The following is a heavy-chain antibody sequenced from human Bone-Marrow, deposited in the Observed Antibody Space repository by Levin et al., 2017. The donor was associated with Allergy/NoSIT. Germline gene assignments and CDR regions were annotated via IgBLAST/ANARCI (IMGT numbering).Heavy chain of an antibody. Sequence: PGESLKISCKASGYTFTFYFIHWVRQAPGQGLEWMGRISPTNGDTKYAQKFQDRVTMTRDTSISTAYMDLSSLRSDDTAVYYCARDKGAVGGSDYWGQGTLVTVSS. CDR2: ISPTNGDT. D-gene: IGHD2-15*01. V-gene: IGHV1-2*06. CDR3: ARDKGAVGGSDY. J-gene: IGHJ4*02. CDR1: GYTFTFYF.